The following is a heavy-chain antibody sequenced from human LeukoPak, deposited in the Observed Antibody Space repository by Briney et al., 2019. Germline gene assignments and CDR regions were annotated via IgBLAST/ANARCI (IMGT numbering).Heavy chain of an antibody. Sequence: PSETLSLTCTVSGGSISSYYWSWIRQPPGKGLEWLGYIYTSGSTNYNPSLKSRVTISVDTSKNQFSLKLSSVTAADTAVYYCARHGGATYYDFWSGSNDAFDIWGQGTMVTVSS. CDR2: IYTSGST. D-gene: IGHD3-3*01. J-gene: IGHJ3*02. CDR3: ARHGGATYYDFWSGSNDAFDI. V-gene: IGHV4-4*09. CDR1: GGSISSYY.